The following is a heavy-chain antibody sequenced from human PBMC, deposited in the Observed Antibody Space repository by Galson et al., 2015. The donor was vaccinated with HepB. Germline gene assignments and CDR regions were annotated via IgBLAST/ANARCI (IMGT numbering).Heavy chain of an antibody. CDR3: AKDLVTPFDS. D-gene: IGHD2-21*02. J-gene: IGHJ4*02. CDR1: GFTFSNSD. V-gene: IGHV3-30-3*02. CDR2: ISYEGNNT. Sequence: SLRLSCATSGFTFSNSDIHWVRQAPGKGLEWVTLISYEGNNTYYADSVKGRFTISRDDSKNTLYLQMNSLRIEDTAVYYCAKDLVTPFDSWGQGTLVTVSS.